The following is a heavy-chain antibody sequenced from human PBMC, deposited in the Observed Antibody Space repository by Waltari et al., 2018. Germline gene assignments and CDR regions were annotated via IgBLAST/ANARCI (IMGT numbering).Heavy chain of an antibody. CDR2: IYYSGST. J-gene: IGHJ4*02. V-gene: IGHV4-39*07. Sequence: QLQLQESGPGLVKPSETLSLTCTVSGGSISRSSYYWGWIRQPPGKGLEWIVSIYYSGSTYYNPSLKSRVTISVDTSKNQFSLKLSSVTAADTAVYYCARSLWGVVTAIPDYWGQGTLVTVSS. D-gene: IGHD2-21*02. CDR1: GGSISRSSYY. CDR3: ARSLWGVVTAIPDY.